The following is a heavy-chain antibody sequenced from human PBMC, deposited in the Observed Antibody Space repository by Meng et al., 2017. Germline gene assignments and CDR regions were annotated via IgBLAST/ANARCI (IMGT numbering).Heavy chain of an antibody. CDR3: ARRKGRDAFDI. CDR2: IYYSGST. V-gene: IGHV4-31*03. J-gene: IGHJ3*02. CDR1: GGSISSGGYY. Sequence: QVQLQGSGPGLVKPSQPVPLTCTVSGGSISSGGYYWSWIRQHPGKGLEWIGYIYYSGSTYYNPSLKSRVTISVDTSKNQFSLKLSSVTAADTAVYYCARRKGRDAFDIWGQGTMVTVSS.